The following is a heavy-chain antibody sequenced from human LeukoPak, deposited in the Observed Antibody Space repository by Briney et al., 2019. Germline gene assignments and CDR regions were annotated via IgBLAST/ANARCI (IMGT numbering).Heavy chain of an antibody. Sequence: GGSLRLSCAASGFTSDDYAMHWVRQVPGKGLEWVSGISWNSGSIGYADSVKGRFTISRDNAKNSLYLQMNSLRAEDTALYYCAKDNGLGPQRWLARGPFDYWGQGTLVTVSS. J-gene: IGHJ4*02. CDR2: ISWNSGSI. V-gene: IGHV3-9*02. D-gene: IGHD6-19*01. CDR3: AKDNGLGPQRWLARGPFDY. CDR1: GFTSDDYA.